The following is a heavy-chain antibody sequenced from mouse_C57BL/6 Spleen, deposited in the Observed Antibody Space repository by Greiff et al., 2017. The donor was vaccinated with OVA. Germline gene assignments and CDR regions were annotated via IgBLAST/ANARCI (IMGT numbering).Heavy chain of an antibody. CDR1: GFTFSSYG. V-gene: IGHV5-6*01. D-gene: IGHD1-1*01. CDR2: ISSGGSYT. Sequence: EVQGVESGGDLVKPGGSLKLSCAASGFTFSSYGMSWVRQTPDKRLEWVATISSGGSYTYYPDSVKGRFTISRDNAKNTLYLQMSSLKSEDTAMYYCARYYGRAWFAYWGQGTLVTVSA. J-gene: IGHJ3*01. CDR3: ARYYGRAWFAY.